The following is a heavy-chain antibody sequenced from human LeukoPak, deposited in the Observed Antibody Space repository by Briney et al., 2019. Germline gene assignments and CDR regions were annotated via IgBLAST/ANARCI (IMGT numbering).Heavy chain of an antibody. D-gene: IGHD3-22*01. CDR1: GFTFSSYW. J-gene: IGHJ3*02. Sequence: GGSLRLSCAASGFTFSSYWMHWVRQAPGKGLEWVSSISSSSSYIYYADSVKGRFTISRDNAKNSLYLQMNSLRAEDTAVYYCAVITMIVVVTSASAFDIWGQGTMVTVSS. V-gene: IGHV3-21*01. CDR2: ISSSSSYI. CDR3: AVITMIVVVTSASAFDI.